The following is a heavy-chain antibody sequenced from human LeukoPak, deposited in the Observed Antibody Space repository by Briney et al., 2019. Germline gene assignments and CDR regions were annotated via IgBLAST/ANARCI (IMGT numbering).Heavy chain of an antibody. J-gene: IGHJ4*02. V-gene: IGHV6-1*01. D-gene: IGHD6-13*01. CDR2: TYYRSKWYN. Sequence: SQTLSLTCAISGDSVSRNSAAWNWIRQSPSRGLEWLGRTYYRSKWYNDYAVSVKSRITINPDTSKNQFSLQLNSVTPEDTAVYYCSRDRGEQQLVPLDYWGQGTLATVSS. CDR3: SRDRGEQQLVPLDY. CDR1: GDSVSRNSAA.